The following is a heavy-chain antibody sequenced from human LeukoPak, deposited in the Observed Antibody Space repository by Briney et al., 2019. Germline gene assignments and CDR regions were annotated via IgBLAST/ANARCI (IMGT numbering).Heavy chain of an antibody. D-gene: IGHD3-22*01. Sequence: ASVKVSCKASGGTFSSYAINWVRQAPGQGLEWMGGIIPIFGTANYAQKFQGRVTMTEDTSTDTAYMELSSLRSEDTAVYYCATVRWAYYYDSSGSYYFDYWGQGTLVTVSS. CDR1: GGTFSSYA. CDR2: IIPIFGTA. CDR3: ATVRWAYYYDSSGSYYFDY. V-gene: IGHV1-69*06. J-gene: IGHJ4*02.